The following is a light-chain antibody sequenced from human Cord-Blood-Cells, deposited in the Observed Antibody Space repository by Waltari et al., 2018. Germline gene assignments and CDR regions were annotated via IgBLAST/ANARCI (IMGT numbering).Light chain of an antibody. CDR2: EGS. CDR1: SSYVGGYNL. Sequence: QSALTQPASCSGSPGQSITSSSRGTSSYVGGYNLVSWYQQHPGKAPKLMIYEGSSRPSGVSNRFSGSKSGNTASLTISGLQAEDEADYYCCSYADSSTVFGTGTKVTVL. V-gene: IGLV2-23*03. CDR3: CSYADSSTV. J-gene: IGLJ1*01.